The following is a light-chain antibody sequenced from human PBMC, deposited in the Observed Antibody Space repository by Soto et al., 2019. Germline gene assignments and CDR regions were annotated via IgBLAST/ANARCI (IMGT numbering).Light chain of an antibody. CDR2: EVT. CDR3: SSYAVTYNGVV. Sequence: QSALTQPPSASGSPGQSVTISCTGTSSDVGAHDYVSWYQQHPGKAPKLMLYEVTKRASGVPDRFSDSKSGNTASLTVSGLQAEDEADYYCSSYAVTYNGVVFGGGTKLTVL. J-gene: IGLJ2*01. CDR1: SSDVGAHDY. V-gene: IGLV2-8*01.